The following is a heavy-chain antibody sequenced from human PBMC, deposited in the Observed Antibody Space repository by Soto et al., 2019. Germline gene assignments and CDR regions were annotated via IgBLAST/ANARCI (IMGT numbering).Heavy chain of an antibody. CDR1: GFPFSSYW. CDR2: ISVDGVTT. J-gene: IGHJ4*02. V-gene: IGHV3-74*01. CDR3: AREYYGLLTGYYTDY. Sequence: EVQLVESGGDLVQRGGSLRLSCAASGFPFSSYWMHWVRHTPGKGLDLVARISVDGVTTYYADSVTGRVTVSRDNAKNTLSLQISGLRAEDTAVYYCAREYYGLLTGYYTDYWGQGTLVSVSS. D-gene: IGHD3-9*01.